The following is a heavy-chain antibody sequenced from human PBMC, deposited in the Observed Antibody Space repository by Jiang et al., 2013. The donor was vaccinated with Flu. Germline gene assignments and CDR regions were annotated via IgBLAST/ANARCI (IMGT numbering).Heavy chain of an antibody. CDR2: VDPSEGTT. CDR3: ARAVVRGLSPPGY. CDR1: GHTFNSYY. Sequence: EVKKPGASVKVSCKASGHTFNSYYVHWLRQAPGQGLEWMGIVDPSEGTTNYAQKFQGRVTTTRDTSTSTVYMELSSLRSEDTAVYYCARAVVRGLSPPGYWGQGSLVTVSS. J-gene: IGHJ4*02. D-gene: IGHD3-10*01. V-gene: IGHV1-46*02.